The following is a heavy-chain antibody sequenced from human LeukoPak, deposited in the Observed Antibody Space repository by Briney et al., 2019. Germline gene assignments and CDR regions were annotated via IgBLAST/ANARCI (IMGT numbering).Heavy chain of an antibody. D-gene: IGHD4-17*01. Sequence: PGRSLRLSCAASGFTFSSYAMHWVRQAPGKGLEWVAVISYDGSNKYYADSVKGRFTISRDNSKNTLYLQMNSLRAEDTAVYYCARPLYGDFAKYFQRWGQDTLVTVSS. CDR2: ISYDGSNK. J-gene: IGHJ1*01. CDR3: ARPLYGDFAKYFQR. V-gene: IGHV3-30-3*01. CDR1: GFTFSSYA.